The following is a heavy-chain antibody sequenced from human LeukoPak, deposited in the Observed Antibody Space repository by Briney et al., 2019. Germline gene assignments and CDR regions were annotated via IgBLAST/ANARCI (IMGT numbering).Heavy chain of an antibody. Sequence: GASVKVSCKASGYTFTSYGISWVRQAPGQGLGWMGWISAYNGNTNYSQKLQGRVIMTTDTSTSTAYIELRSMRSDDTAVYYCARDQTYYYDSSGYYRSYWYFDLWGRGTLVTVSS. V-gene: IGHV1-18*01. CDR3: ARDQTYYYDSSGYYRSYWYFDL. CDR1: GYTFTSYG. CDR2: ISAYNGNT. J-gene: IGHJ2*01. D-gene: IGHD3-22*01.